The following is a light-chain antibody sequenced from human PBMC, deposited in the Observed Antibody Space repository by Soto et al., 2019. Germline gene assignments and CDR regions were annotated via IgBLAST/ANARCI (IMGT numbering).Light chain of an antibody. CDR2: GAS. V-gene: IGKV3-15*01. CDR1: QSVSSK. J-gene: IGKJ4*01. CDR3: QQYGSSPLT. Sequence: EIVMTQSPATLSVSPGERATLSCRASQSVSSKLAWYQQKLGQAPRLLIHGASTRATGIPARFSGSGSGTDFTLTISRLEPEDFAVYYCQQYGSSPLTFGGGTKVDIK.